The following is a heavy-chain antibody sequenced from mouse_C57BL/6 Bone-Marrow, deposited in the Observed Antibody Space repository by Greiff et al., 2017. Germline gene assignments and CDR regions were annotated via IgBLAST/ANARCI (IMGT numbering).Heavy chain of an antibody. CDR1: GFTFSSYA. Sequence: EVKLMESGGGLVKPGGSLKLSCAASGFTFSSYAMSWVRQTPEKRLEWVATISDGGSYTYYPDNVKGRFTISRDNAKNNLYLQMSHLKSEDTAMYYCARENYDYDVYYAMDYWGQGTSVTVSS. CDR2: ISDGGSYT. J-gene: IGHJ4*01. CDR3: ARENYDYDVYYAMDY. D-gene: IGHD2-4*01. V-gene: IGHV5-4*01.